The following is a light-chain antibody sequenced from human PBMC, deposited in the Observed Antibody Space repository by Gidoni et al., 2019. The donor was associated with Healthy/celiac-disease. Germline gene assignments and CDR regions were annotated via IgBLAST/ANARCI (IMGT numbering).Light chain of an antibody. V-gene: IGKV1-39*01. J-gene: IGKJ4*01. CDR1: QSIRIY. CDR3: QQSYSTPLT. Sequence: DIQMTQSPSSLSASVGDRVTITCRASQSIRIYLNWYQQKPGKAPKLLIYAASSLQSGVPSRVSGSGSGTDFTLNISRLQPEDFGTYYCQQSYSTPLTFGGGTKVEIK. CDR2: AAS.